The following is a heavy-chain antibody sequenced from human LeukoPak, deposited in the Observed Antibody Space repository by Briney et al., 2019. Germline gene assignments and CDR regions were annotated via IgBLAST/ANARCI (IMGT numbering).Heavy chain of an antibody. Sequence: PSETQSLTCTVSGGSISSYYWSWIRQPPGKGLEWIGYIYYSGSTNYNPSLKSRVTISVDTSKNRFSLKLSSVTAADTAVYYCARDLAAAGTTGHYYYGMDVWGQGTTVTVSS. V-gene: IGHV4-59*01. J-gene: IGHJ6*02. CDR2: IYYSGST. D-gene: IGHD6-13*01. CDR1: GGSISSYY. CDR3: ARDLAAAGTTGHYYYGMDV.